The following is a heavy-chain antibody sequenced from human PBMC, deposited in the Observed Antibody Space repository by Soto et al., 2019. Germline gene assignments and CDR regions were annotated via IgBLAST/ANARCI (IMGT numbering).Heavy chain of an antibody. V-gene: IGHV5-51*01. D-gene: IGHD2-8*02. CDR3: ARQLHDQTGGGNYYYGLDV. CDR2: IYPGDSDT. CDR1: GYSFNSYW. Sequence: GESLKISCEASGYSFNSYWIAWVRQMPGKGLEWMGIIYPGDSDTRYSPSFQGQVTISADKYINTAYLQWSSLKASDTASYYCARQLHDQTGGGNYYYGLDVWGLGTTVTVSS. J-gene: IGHJ6*02.